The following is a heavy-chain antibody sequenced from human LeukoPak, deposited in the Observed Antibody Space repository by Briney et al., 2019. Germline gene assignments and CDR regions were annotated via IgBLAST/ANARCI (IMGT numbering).Heavy chain of an antibody. V-gene: IGHV3-48*03. CDR1: GLTFSSYE. D-gene: IGHD3-22*01. CDR3: AGREISYYYDSSGSP. J-gene: IGHJ5*02. Sequence: GGSLRLSCAASGLTFSSYEMNWVRQAPGKWLEWVSYISSSGSTIYYADSVKGRFTISRDNAKNSLYLQMNSLRAEDTAVYYCAGREISYYYDSSGSPWGQGTLVTVSS. CDR2: ISSSGSTI.